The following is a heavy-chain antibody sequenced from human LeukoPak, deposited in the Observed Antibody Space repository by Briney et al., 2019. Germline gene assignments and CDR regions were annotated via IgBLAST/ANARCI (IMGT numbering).Heavy chain of an antibody. D-gene: IGHD4-17*01. V-gene: IGHV4-38-2*02. Sequence: SETLSLTCTVSGYSISSGYYWGWIRQPPGKGLEWIGSIYHSGSTYYNPSLKSRVTISVDTSKNQFSLKLSPVTAADTAVYYCARGRDYGDPIDYWGQGTLVTVSS. CDR3: ARGRDYGDPIDY. CDR1: GYSISSGYY. CDR2: IYHSGST. J-gene: IGHJ4*02.